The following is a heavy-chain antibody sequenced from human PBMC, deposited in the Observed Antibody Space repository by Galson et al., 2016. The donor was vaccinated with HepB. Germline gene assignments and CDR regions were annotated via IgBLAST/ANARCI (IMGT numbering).Heavy chain of an antibody. V-gene: IGHV3-21*01. CDR2: ISPSSRYK. J-gene: IGHJ4*02. CDR1: GFTFRSYT. Sequence: RLSCAASGFTFRSYTMNWVRQAPGKGLEWVSSISPSSRYKHWAGSLEGRFAISRDNARNSVFLHLNSLRAEDTAVYFCARAQGDTSGDDGHFDYWGQGTLVTVFS. CDR3: ARAQGDTSGDDGHFDY. D-gene: IGHD3-10*01.